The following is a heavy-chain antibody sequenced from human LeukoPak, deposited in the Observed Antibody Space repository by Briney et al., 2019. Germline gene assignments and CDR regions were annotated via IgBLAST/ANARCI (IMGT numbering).Heavy chain of an antibody. Sequence: ASVKVSCKASGYTFTGYHMQWVRQAPGQGLEWMGWINPNSGGTNYAEKFQGRVTMTRDTSISTAYMELSRLRSNDTAVYYCARDRRDGYNYWGNWFDPWGQGTLVTVSS. CDR2: INPNSGGT. D-gene: IGHD5-24*01. CDR3: ARDRRDGYNYWGNWFDP. J-gene: IGHJ5*02. CDR1: GYTFTGYH. V-gene: IGHV1-2*02.